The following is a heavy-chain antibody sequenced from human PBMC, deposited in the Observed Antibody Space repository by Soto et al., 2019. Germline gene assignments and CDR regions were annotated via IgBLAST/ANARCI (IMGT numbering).Heavy chain of an antibody. V-gene: IGHV4-30-4*01. Sequence: QVQLQESGPGLVKPSQTLSLTCTVSGASINSGGDYYWSWIRQPPGKGLEWIGYIYYSGSTYYNPSLKSRITISVDTSKNQFSLKLSAVTAADTAVYYCAREPLARPFDYWGQGTLVTVSS. CDR3: AREPLARPFDY. CDR1: GASINSGGDYY. CDR2: IYYSGST. D-gene: IGHD6-13*01. J-gene: IGHJ4*02.